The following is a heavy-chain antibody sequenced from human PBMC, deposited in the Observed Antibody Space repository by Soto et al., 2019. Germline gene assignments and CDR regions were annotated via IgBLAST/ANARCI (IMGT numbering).Heavy chain of an antibody. Sequence: QVLLQQWGAGLLKPSETLSLTCAVYGGSFSAYYWSWIRQPPGKGLEWMGEINHIGSTNYNPSLXSXVXXSVDTSKNQFSLTLSSVTAADSAVYYCARTSRFEYWGQGTLVTVSS. V-gene: IGHV4-34*01. CDR2: INHIGST. D-gene: IGHD6-6*01. CDR3: ARTSRFEY. J-gene: IGHJ4*02. CDR1: GGSFSAYY.